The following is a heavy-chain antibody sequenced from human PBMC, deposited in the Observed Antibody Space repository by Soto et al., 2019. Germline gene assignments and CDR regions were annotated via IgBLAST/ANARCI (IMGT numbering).Heavy chain of an antibody. CDR2: INAGNGNT. CDR3: ARGDAHYYDSSGYHDFDY. Sequence: ASVKVSCKASGHTFTSYAMHWVRQAPGQRLEWMGWINAGNGNTKYSQKFQGRVTITRDTSASTAYMELSSLRSEETAVYYCARGDAHYYDSSGYHDFDYWGQGTLVTVSS. V-gene: IGHV1-3*01. CDR1: GHTFTSYA. D-gene: IGHD3-22*01. J-gene: IGHJ4*02.